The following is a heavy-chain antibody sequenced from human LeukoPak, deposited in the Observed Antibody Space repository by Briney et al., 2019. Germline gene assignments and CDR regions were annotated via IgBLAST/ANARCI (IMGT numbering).Heavy chain of an antibody. CDR2: INWNGGTT. J-gene: IGHJ4*02. CDR3: ARDALGGEPGDY. V-gene: IGHV3-20*04. CDR1: GSTFDDYG. D-gene: IGHD3-16*01. Sequence: GGSLRLSCAASGSTFDDYGMSWVRQAPGKGLEWVSGINWNGGTTGYADSVKGRFTISRDNAKNSLYLQMNSLRAEDTALYYCARDALGGEPGDYWGQGTLVAVSS.